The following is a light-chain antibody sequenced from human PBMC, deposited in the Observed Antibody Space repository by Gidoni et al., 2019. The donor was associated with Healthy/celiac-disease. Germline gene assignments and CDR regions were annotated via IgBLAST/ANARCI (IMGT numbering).Light chain of an antibody. J-gene: IGLJ1*01. CDR2: EGS. CDR1: SSDVGSYNL. V-gene: IGLV2-23*01. Sequence: QSALTQPASVAGSAGQSITISCTGTSSDVGSYNLVAWYQQHPGKAPKLLIYEGSKRPSGVSTRFSGSKSGNTASLTISGLQAADEADYYCCSYAGSYVFGTGTKVTVL. CDR3: CSYAGSYV.